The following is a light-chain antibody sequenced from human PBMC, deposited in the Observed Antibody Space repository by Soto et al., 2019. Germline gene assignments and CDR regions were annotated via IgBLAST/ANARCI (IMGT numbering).Light chain of an antibody. J-gene: IGKJ5*01. V-gene: IGKV3-15*01. CDR3: QQYNNWPRIT. CDR2: GAS. CDR1: QSVRSN. Sequence: EIVMTQSPATLSVSPGERATLYCRASQSVRSNLAWYQQKPGQAPRLLTYGASTRATGVPVRLSGSGSGTEFTLTISSLQSEDFAVYYCQQYNNWPRITFGQGTRLEI.